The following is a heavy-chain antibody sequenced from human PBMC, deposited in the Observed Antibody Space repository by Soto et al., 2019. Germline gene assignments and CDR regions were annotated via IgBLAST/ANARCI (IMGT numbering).Heavy chain of an antibody. D-gene: IGHD3-3*01. CDR3: ARGDFWSGYYTDYYYYYGMDV. J-gene: IGHJ6*02. Sequence: GGSLRLSCAASGFTFSSYGMHWVRQAPGKGLEWVAVIWYDGSNKYYADSVKGRFTISRDNSKNTLYLQMNSLRAEDTAVYYCARGDFWSGYYTDYYYYYGMDVWGQGTTVTVSS. V-gene: IGHV3-33*01. CDR1: GFTFSSYG. CDR2: IWYDGSNK.